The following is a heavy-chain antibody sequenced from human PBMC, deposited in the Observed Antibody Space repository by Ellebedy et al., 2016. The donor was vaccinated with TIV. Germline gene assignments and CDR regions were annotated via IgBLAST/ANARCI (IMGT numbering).Heavy chain of an antibody. J-gene: IGHJ4*02. CDR2: ISGSGGST. CDR1: GFTFSSYA. V-gene: IGHV3-23*01. CDR3: ASSSGLYCSSTSCYSDY. Sequence: GESLKISCAASGFTFSSYAMTWIRQAPGKGLEWVSAISGSGGSTYYADSVKGRFTISRNNSKNTLYVQMNSLRAKDTAVYYCASSSGLYCSSTSCYSDYWGQGTLVTVSS. D-gene: IGHD2-2*01.